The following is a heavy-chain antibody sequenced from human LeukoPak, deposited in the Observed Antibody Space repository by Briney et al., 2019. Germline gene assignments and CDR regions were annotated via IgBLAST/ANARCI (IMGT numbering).Heavy chain of an antibody. J-gene: IGHJ4*02. Sequence: SQTLSLTCAISGDSVSSNIAAWNWIRQSPSRGLEWLGRTYYRSKWYNDYAVSVKGRITINPDTSKNQFSLQLNSVTPEDTAVYYCARQYDYDARRFAIDYWGQGTLVTVSS. CDR1: GDSVSSNIAA. D-gene: IGHD3-22*01. CDR3: ARQYDYDARRFAIDY. V-gene: IGHV6-1*01. CDR2: TYYRSKWYN.